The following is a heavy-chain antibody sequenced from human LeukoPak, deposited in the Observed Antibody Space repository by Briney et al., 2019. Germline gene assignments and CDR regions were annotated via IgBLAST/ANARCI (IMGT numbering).Heavy chain of an antibody. CDR1: GFTFSNYG. CDR2: ISISGSSK. J-gene: IGHJ4*02. CDR3: AKDAWRFGDSLLYYSDY. D-gene: IGHD3-10*01. V-gene: IGHV3-23*01. Sequence: GGSLRLYCAASGFTFSNYGMSWVRQAPGKGLEWLSNISISGSSKDYADSVKGRFTISRDNSKNTLYLKMSSLRAEDTAVYYSAKDAWRFGDSLLYYSDYWGQGTLVTVSS.